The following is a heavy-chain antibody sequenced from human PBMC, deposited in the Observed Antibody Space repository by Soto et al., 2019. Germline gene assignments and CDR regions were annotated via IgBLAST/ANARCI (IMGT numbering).Heavy chain of an antibody. Sequence: QVQLVQSGAEVKKPGASVKVSCKASGYTFTSYVISWVRQAPGQGLEWMGWISPYNGNTNYAQKLQGRVTMTTDTATSTAYMELRSLRSDDTAVYYCARESMVRGFITSETYYYYYYGMDVWGQGTKVTVSS. CDR3: ARESMVRGFITSETYYYYYYGMDV. J-gene: IGHJ6*02. CDR2: ISPYNGNT. CDR1: GYTFTSYV. V-gene: IGHV1-18*01. D-gene: IGHD3-10*01.